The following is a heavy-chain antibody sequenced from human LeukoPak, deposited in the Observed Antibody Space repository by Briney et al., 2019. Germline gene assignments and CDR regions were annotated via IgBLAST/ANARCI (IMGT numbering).Heavy chain of an antibody. Sequence: ASVKVSCKASGYTFTGYYMHWVRQAPGQGLEWMGWINPNSGGTNYAQKFQGRVTMTRDTSISTAYMELSRLRFDDTAVYYCARVSYYYDSSGSLGYWGQGTLVTVSS. CDR2: INPNSGGT. V-gene: IGHV1-2*02. CDR1: GYTFTGYY. CDR3: ARVSYYYDSSGSLGY. D-gene: IGHD3-22*01. J-gene: IGHJ4*02.